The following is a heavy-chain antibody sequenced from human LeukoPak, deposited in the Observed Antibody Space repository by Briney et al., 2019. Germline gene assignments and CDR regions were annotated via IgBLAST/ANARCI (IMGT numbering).Heavy chain of an antibody. CDR3: ARELHRRHDAFDI. V-gene: IGHV3-30*03. J-gene: IGHJ3*02. D-gene: IGHD2-21*02. CDR1: GFIFSSYS. CDR2: ISYDGSKK. Sequence: GGSLRLSCAASGFIFSSYSMHWVRQSPGKGLEWVAVISYDGSKKYYADSVKGRFTISRDNSKNTLYLQMNSLRAEDTAVYYCARELHRRHDAFDIWDKGQWSPSLQ.